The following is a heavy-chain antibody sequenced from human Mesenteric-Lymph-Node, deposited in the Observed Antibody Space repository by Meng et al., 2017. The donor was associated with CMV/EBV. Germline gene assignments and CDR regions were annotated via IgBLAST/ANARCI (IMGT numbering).Heavy chain of an antibody. CDR3: ARDLAAAEIHWFDP. CDR2: IIPILGIA. CDR1: GGTFSSYT. J-gene: IGHJ5*02. Sequence: SVKVSCKASGGTFSSYTISWVRQAPGQGLEWMGRIIPILGIANYAQKFQGRVTITADKSTSTAYMELSSLRSEDTAVYYCARDLAAAEIHWFDPWGQGTLVTVSS. D-gene: IGHD6-13*01. V-gene: IGHV1-69*04.